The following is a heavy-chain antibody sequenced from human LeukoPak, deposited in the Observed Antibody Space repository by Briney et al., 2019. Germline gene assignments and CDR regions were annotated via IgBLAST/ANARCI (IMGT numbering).Heavy chain of an antibody. V-gene: IGHV4-59*12. J-gene: IGHJ5*02. Sequence: PSETLSLTCTVSGGSISSYYWSWIRQPPGKGLEWIGHIYYSGSTNYNPSLKSRVTISVDTSKNQFSLKLSSVTAADTAVYYCARSGCSSTSCLFDPWGQGTLVTVSS. CDR1: GGSISSYY. D-gene: IGHD2-2*01. CDR2: IYYSGST. CDR3: ARSGCSSTSCLFDP.